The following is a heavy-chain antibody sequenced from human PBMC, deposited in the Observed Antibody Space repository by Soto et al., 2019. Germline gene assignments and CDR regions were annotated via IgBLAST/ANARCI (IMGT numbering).Heavy chain of an antibody. J-gene: IGHJ6*02. CDR1: GFTFSDHY. CDR3: AREGLTYYDFWSGYYTYYYYYGMDV. Sequence: PGGSLRLSCAASGFTFSDHYMDWVRQAPGKGLEWVGRTRNKANSYTTEYAASVKGRFTISRDDSKNSLYLQMNSLKTEDTAVYYCAREGLTYYDFWSGYYTYYYYYGMDVWGQGTTVTVSS. D-gene: IGHD3-3*01. V-gene: IGHV3-72*01. CDR2: TRNKANSYTT.